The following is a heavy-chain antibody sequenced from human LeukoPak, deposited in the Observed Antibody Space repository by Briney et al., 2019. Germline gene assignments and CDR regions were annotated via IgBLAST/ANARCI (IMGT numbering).Heavy chain of an antibody. Sequence: GGSLRLSCAASGFTFSSYWMSWVRQAPGKGLEWVANIKQDGSEKYYVDSVKGRFTISRNNAKNSLYLQMNSLRGEDTAVYYCVRVSSSYFEYWGQGTLVTVSS. V-gene: IGHV3-7*01. D-gene: IGHD6-6*01. CDR3: VRVSSSYFEY. J-gene: IGHJ4*02. CDR2: IKQDGSEK. CDR1: GFTFSSYW.